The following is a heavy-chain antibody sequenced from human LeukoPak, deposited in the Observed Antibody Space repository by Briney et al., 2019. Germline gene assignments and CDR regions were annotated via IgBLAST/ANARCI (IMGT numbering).Heavy chain of an antibody. CDR3: ARTRAYYDILTGATPYGMDV. CDR1: GFTLSTYA. J-gene: IGHJ6*02. V-gene: IGHV3-21*01. Sequence: GGSLRLSCAPSGFTLSTYAMNWVRQAPGKGLEWVSSISTGGSDIHYADSVKGRFTISRDNAKNSLYLQMNSLRAEDTAVYYCARTRAYYDILTGATPYGMDVWGQGTTVTVSS. CDR2: ISTGGSDI. D-gene: IGHD3-9*01.